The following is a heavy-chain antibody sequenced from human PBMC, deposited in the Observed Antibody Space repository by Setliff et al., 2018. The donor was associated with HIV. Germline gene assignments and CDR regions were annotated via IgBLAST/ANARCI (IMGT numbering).Heavy chain of an antibody. Sequence: ASVKVSCKASGYSFSSYYMHWVRQAPGQGLEWMGIINPRGGKANYAQRFQGRLTVTTDTSTSTVYMELRLLTSDDTAIYYCAREGHVVTPGSSEFDPWGQGTLVTVSS. J-gene: IGHJ5*02. CDR3: AREGHVVTPGSSEFDP. D-gene: IGHD2-15*01. V-gene: IGHV1-46*01. CDR2: INPRGGKA. CDR1: GYSFSSYY.